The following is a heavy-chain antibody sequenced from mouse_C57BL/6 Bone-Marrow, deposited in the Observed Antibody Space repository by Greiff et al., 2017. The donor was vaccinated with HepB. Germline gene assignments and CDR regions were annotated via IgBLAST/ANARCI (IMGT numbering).Heavy chain of an antibody. CDR1: GYTFTDYY. CDR3: ANYYAMDY. V-gene: IGHV1-76*01. Sequence: VQLVESGAELVRHGASVKLSCKASGYTFTDYYINWVKQRPGQGLEWIARIYPGSGNTYYNEKFKGKATLTAEKSSSTAYMQLSSLTSEDSAVYFCANYYAMDYWGQGTSVTVSS. J-gene: IGHJ4*01. CDR2: IYPGSGNT.